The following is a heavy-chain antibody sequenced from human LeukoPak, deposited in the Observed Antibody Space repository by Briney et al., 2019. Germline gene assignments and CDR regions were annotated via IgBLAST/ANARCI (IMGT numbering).Heavy chain of an antibody. CDR1: GFTFSSYS. V-gene: IGHV3-48*02. CDR2: ISSSSSTI. CDR3: ARDLPPGSSGWYLGY. D-gene: IGHD6-19*01. Sequence: GGSLRLSCAASGFTFSSYSMNWVRQAPGKGLEWVSYISSSSSTIYYADSVKGRFTISRDNAKNSLYLQMNSLRDEDTAVYYCARDLPPGSSGWYLGYWGQGTLVTVSS. J-gene: IGHJ4*02.